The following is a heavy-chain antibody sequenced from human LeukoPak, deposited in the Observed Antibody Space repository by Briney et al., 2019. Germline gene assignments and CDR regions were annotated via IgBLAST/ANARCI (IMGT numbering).Heavy chain of an antibody. J-gene: IGHJ4*02. D-gene: IGHD5-24*01. V-gene: IGHV3-53*01. Sequence: GGATYYADSVKGRFTISRDNSENTLYLQMKSLRAEDTAVYYCARGDGYNFFDYWGQRTLVTVSS. CDR2: GGAT. CDR3: ARGDGYNFFDY.